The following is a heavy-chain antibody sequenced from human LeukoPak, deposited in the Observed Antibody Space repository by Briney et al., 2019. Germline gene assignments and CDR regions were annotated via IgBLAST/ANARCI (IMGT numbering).Heavy chain of an antibody. CDR3: AIRGSSWPYIDY. Sequence: SETLSLTCTVSGGSISSYYWSWIRQPPGKGLEWIGYIYYSGSTNYNPSLKSRVTISVDTSKNQFSLKLSSVTAADTAVYYCAIRGSSWPYIDYWGQGTLVTVSS. CDR2: IYYSGST. V-gene: IGHV4-59*08. CDR1: GGSISSYY. D-gene: IGHD6-13*01. J-gene: IGHJ4*02.